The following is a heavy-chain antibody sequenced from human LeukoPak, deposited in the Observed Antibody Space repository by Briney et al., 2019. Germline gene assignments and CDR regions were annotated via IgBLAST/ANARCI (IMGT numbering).Heavy chain of an antibody. V-gene: IGHV1-24*01. CDR1: GYTFTSYY. CDR2: FDPEDGET. Sequence: PSVKVSCKASGYTFTSYYIHWVRQAPGKGLEWMGGFDPEDGETIYAQKFQGRVTMTEDTSTDTAYMELSSLRSEDTAVYYCATGGDYGDYVKGPAPEYFQHWGQGTLVTVSS. J-gene: IGHJ1*01. CDR3: ATGGDYGDYVKGPAPEYFQH. D-gene: IGHD4-17*01.